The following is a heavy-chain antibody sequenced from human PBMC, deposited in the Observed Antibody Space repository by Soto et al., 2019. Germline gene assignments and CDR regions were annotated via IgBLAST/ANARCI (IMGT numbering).Heavy chain of an antibody. CDR3: ASLPGYCSGGSCRPFDY. D-gene: IGHD2-15*01. Sequence: GGSLRLSCAASGFTFSSYWMHWVRQAPGKGLVWVSRINSDGSSTSYADSVKGRFTISRDNAKNTLYLQMNSLRAEDTAVYYCASLPGYCSGGSCRPFDYWGQGTLVTVSS. V-gene: IGHV3-74*01. CDR2: INSDGSST. J-gene: IGHJ4*02. CDR1: GFTFSSYW.